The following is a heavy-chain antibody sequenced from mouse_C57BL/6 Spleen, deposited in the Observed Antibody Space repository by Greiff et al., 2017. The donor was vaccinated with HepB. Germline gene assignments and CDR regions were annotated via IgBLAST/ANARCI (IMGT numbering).Heavy chain of an antibody. D-gene: IGHD2-5*01. CDR3: ARASYSKDYFDY. Sequence: QVQLQQPGAELVMPGASVKLSCKASGYTFTSYWMHWVKQRPGQGLEWIGEIDPSDSYTNYNQKFKGKSTLTVDKSSSTAYMQLSSLTSGDSAVYYCARASYSKDYFDYWGHGTTLTVSS. J-gene: IGHJ2*01. V-gene: IGHV1-69*01. CDR1: GYTFTSYW. CDR2: IDPSDSYT.